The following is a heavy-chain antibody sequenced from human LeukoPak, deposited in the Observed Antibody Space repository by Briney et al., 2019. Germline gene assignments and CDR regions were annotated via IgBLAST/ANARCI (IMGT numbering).Heavy chain of an antibody. CDR1: GFTFSNYN. Sequence: GGSPRLSCAAYGFTFSNYNMNWVRQAPGKGLEWVSYISSSGSNIYYADSVKGRFTISRDNAKNSLYLQMNSLRADDTAVYYCARESYMDVWGKGTTVTVSS. CDR3: ARESYMDV. CDR2: ISSSGSNI. V-gene: IGHV3-48*01. J-gene: IGHJ6*03.